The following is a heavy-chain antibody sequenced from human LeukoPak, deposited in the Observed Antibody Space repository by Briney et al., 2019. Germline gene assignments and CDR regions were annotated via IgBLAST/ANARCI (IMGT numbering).Heavy chain of an antibody. V-gene: IGHV4-39*07. CDR3: ARPHRIVGATRRSRPAYFDL. CDR1: GGSISSSSYY. J-gene: IGHJ2*01. CDR2: IYYSGST. Sequence: SETLSLTCTVSGGSISSSSYYWGWIRQPPGKGLEWIGSIYYSGSTYYNPSLKSRVTISVDTSKNQFSLKLSSVTAADTAVYYCARPHRIVGATRRSRPAYFDLWGRGTLVTVSS. D-gene: IGHD1-26*01.